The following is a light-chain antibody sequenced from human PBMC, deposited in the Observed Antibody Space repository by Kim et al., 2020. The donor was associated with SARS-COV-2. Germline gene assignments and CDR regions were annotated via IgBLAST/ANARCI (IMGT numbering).Light chain of an antibody. J-gene: IGKJ4*01. CDR3: QQYKNWPPLT. Sequence: VSPGERATLSCRASQSVSSNLAWYQQKPGQAPRLLIHGASTRATGIPDRFSGSGSGTEFTLTISTVQSEDSAVYYCQQYKNWPPLTFGGGTRWIS. CDR2: GAS. CDR1: QSVSSN. V-gene: IGKV3-15*01.